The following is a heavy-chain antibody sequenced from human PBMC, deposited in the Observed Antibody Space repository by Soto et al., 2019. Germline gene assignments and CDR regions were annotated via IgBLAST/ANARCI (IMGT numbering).Heavy chain of an antibody. CDR3: ARVGYSSPFDY. CDR2: ISSGSNTI. V-gene: IGHV3-48*02. J-gene: IGHJ4*02. D-gene: IGHD5-18*01. CDR1: GFTFSSYS. Sequence: EVQLVESGGGFVQPGGSLRLSCAASGFTFSSYSMNWVRQAPGKGLEWVSYISSGSNTIYYADSMKGRFTISRDNAKNSLYLQINSLRDEDTAVYYCARVGYSSPFDYWGQGTLLTVSS.